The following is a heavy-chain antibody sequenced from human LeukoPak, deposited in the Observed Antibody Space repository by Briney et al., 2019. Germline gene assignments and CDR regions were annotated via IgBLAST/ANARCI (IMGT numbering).Heavy chain of an antibody. V-gene: IGHV3-48*03. J-gene: IGHJ4*02. CDR1: GFTFSSYE. D-gene: IGHD4/OR15-4a*01. Sequence: PGGSLRLSCAASGFTFSSYEMNWVRQAPGKGLEWVSYISSSGSIIYYADFVKGRFTISRDNAKNSLYLQMNSLRADDTAVYYCVRDSNGAYHPNWGQGTLVAVSS. CDR3: VRDSNGAYHPN. CDR2: ISSSGSII.